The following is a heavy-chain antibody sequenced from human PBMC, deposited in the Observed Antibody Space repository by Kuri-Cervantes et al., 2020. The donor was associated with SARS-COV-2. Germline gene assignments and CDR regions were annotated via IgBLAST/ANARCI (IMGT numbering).Heavy chain of an antibody. D-gene: IGHD2-15*01. CDR2: IKHDGSEA. J-gene: IGHJ4*02. CDR1: GFTFSSYS. Sequence: GESLKISCAASGFTFSSYSMSWVRRAPGKGLEWVANIKHDGSEAHYVDSVKGRFTTFRDNAKNLLYLQMNSLRADDTAVYYCASERAGPRGGFDSWGPGTLVTVSS. V-gene: IGHV3-7*01. CDR3: ASERAGPRGGFDS.